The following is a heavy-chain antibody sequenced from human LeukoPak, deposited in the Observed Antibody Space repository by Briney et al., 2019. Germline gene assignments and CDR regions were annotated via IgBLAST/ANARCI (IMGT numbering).Heavy chain of an antibody. Sequence: GRSLRLSCAPSGFTFRSYGMHGVRQAPGRGREWVAVVWSDGSTKSYADSVTGRFTISRDNSKHPLYLQMNSLRAEDTAVYYCATVVAATFSFDYWGQGTLVTVSS. V-gene: IGHV3-33*01. CDR1: GFTFRSYG. CDR2: VWSDGSTK. J-gene: IGHJ4*02. CDR3: ATVVAATFSFDY. D-gene: IGHD6-13*01.